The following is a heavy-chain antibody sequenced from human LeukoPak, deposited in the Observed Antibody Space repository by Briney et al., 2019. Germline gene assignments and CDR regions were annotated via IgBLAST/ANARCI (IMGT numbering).Heavy chain of an antibody. Sequence: GASVKVSCKASGYTFTGYYMHWVRQAPGQGLEWMGWINPNSGGTNYAQKFQGRVTMTRDTSISTAYMELSRLRSDDTAVYYCARLPGYYGSGSQYGMDVWGQGTTVTVSS. D-gene: IGHD3-10*01. CDR3: ARLPGYYGSGSQYGMDV. J-gene: IGHJ6*02. V-gene: IGHV1-2*02. CDR2: INPNSGGT. CDR1: GYTFTGYY.